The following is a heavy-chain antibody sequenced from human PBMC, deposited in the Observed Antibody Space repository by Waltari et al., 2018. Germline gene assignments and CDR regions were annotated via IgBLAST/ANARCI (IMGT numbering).Heavy chain of an antibody. Sequence: EVQLVESGGGLVKPGGSLRLSCAASGFTFSSYSMNWVRRAPGKGLEWFSAISSSSSYIYYADSVKGRFTISRDNAKNSLYLQMNSLRSEDTAVYYCAGLGTLDAFDIWGQGTMVTVSS. CDR3: AGLGTLDAFDI. D-gene: IGHD1-7*01. V-gene: IGHV3-21*01. CDR1: GFTFSSYS. J-gene: IGHJ3*02. CDR2: ISSSSSYI.